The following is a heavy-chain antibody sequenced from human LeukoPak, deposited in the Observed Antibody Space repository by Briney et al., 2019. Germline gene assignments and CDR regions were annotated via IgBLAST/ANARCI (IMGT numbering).Heavy chain of an antibody. V-gene: IGHV5-51*01. Sequence: GESLQISCQASGYTFTSYWIAWVRQMPGKGLEWMGIIYPGDSDTRYSPSFQGQVTISADKSISTAYLQWSSLKASDTAMYYCARCCSYGSIDYWGQGTLVTVSS. CDR3: ARCCSYGSIDY. CDR1: GYTFTSYW. CDR2: IYPGDSDT. J-gene: IGHJ4*02. D-gene: IGHD5-18*01.